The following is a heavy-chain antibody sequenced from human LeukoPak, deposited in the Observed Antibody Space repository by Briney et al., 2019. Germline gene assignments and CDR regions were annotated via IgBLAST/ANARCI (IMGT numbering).Heavy chain of an antibody. CDR1: GFTFSSYE. D-gene: IGHD3-3*01. Sequence: GGSLRLSCAAAGFTFSSYEMNWVRQAPGKGLEWVSSISSSCSYIYYADSVKGRFTISRDNAKNSLYLQMNSLRAEDTAVYYCARDDFWSGYSPIYYFDYWGQGNLVTVSS. V-gene: IGHV3-21*01. CDR3: ARDDFWSGYSPIYYFDY. J-gene: IGHJ4*02. CDR2: ISSSCSYI.